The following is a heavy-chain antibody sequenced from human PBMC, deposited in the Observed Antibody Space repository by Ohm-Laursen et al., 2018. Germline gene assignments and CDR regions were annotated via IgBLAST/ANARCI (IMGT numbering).Heavy chain of an antibody. CDR3: ARVWVGASGSDY. V-gene: IGHV3-21*04. D-gene: IGHD1-26*01. CDR1: GFTFSSYS. J-gene: IGHJ4*02. CDR2: ISSSSSYI. Sequence: SLRLSCAASGFTFSSYSMNWVRQAPGKGLECVSSISSSSSYIYYADSVKGRFTISRDNSKNTLYLQMNSLRAEDTAVYYRARVWVGASGSDYWGQGTLVTVSS.